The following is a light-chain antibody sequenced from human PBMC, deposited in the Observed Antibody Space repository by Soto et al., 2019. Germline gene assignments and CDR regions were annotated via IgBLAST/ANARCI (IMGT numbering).Light chain of an antibody. V-gene: IGLV2-8*01. CDR1: SSDVGGYNY. CDR3: SSYAGSNKSV. Sequence: QSVLRQHLSASGSPGQSFTISCTGTSSDVGGYNYVSWYQQHPGRAPKLMIYEVSKRPSGVPDRCSGSKAGNTASLTVSGLQPEDEADYYCSSYAGSNKSVFGTGTTVTV. CDR2: EVS. J-gene: IGLJ1*01.